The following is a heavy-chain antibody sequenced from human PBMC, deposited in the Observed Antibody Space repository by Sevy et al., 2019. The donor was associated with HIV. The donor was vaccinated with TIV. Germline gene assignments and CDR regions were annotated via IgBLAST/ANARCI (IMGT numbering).Heavy chain of an antibody. CDR3: ARETDNSDWWLDT. V-gene: IGHV3-33*01. Sequence: GGSLRLSCVASGFIFRSHGMHWVRQAPGKGLEWVSFIWFDGSKKYYADSVKGRFTISRDNAKNTLSLQMNTLRVDDTAVYYCARETDNSDWWLDTWGPGTLVTVSS. D-gene: IGHD5-18*01. J-gene: IGHJ4*02. CDR2: IWFDGSKK. CDR1: GFIFRSHG.